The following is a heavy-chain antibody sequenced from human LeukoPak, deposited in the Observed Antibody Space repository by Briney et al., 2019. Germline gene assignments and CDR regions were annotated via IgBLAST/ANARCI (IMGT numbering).Heavy chain of an antibody. CDR3: ARAGDYDYVWGSYRPFDY. J-gene: IGHJ4*02. CDR1: GYTLTSYG. CDR2: ISAYNGNT. Sequence: GASVKVSCKASGYTLTSYGISWVRQAPGQGLEWMGWISAYNGNTNYAQKLQGRVTMTTDTSTSTAYMELRSLRSDDTAVYYCARAGDYDYVWGSYRPFDYWGQGTLVTVSS. V-gene: IGHV1-18*01. D-gene: IGHD3-16*02.